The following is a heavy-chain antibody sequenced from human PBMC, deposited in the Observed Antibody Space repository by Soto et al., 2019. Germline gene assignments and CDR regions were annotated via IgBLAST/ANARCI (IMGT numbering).Heavy chain of an antibody. V-gene: IGHV4-34*12. D-gene: IGHD3-22*01. CDR3: ARPHYDSNTFYYFFDY. Sequence: PSETLSLTCAVYGGSFSGYFWSWIRQPPGKGLEWIGEIFHGGSTNYSPSLKSRVTISVDTSKNQFSLELSSVTAADTAVYYRARPHYDSNTFYYFFDYWGQGTPVTVSS. J-gene: IGHJ4*02. CDR2: IFHGGST. CDR1: GGSFSGYF.